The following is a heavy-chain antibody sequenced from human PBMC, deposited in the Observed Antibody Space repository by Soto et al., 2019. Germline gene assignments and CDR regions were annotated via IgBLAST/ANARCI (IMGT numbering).Heavy chain of an antibody. J-gene: IGHJ6*03. CDR3: ARVGSYSYYYMDV. CDR1: GGSIRSNY. CDR2: IYYSGST. V-gene: IGHV4-59*01. D-gene: IGHD3-16*01. Sequence: SETLSLTCTVSGGSIRSNYWSWIRQPPGKGLEWIGYIYYSGSTNYNPSLKSRVTISVDTSKNQFSLKLSSVTAADTAVYYCARVGSYSYYYMDVWGKGTTVTVSS.